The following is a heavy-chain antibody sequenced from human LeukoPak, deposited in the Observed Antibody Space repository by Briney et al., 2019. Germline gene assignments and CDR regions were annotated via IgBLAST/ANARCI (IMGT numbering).Heavy chain of an antibody. CDR1: GFTVSSNY. J-gene: IGHJ4*02. CDR3: ARDPGPVGYCSGGSCYGY. CDR2: IYSGGST. Sequence: GGSLRLSCAASGFTVSSNYMSWVRQAPGKGLEWVSVIYSGGSTYYADSVKGRFTISRDNSKNTLYLQMNGLRAEDTAVYYCARDPGPVGYCSGGSCYGYWGQGTLVTVSS. D-gene: IGHD2-15*01. V-gene: IGHV3-53*01.